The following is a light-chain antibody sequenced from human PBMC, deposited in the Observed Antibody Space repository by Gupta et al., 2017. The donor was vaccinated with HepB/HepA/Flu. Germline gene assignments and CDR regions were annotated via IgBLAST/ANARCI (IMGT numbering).Light chain of an antibody. V-gene: IGKV2-30*01. CDR2: QVS. CDR3: IQYTHWPAT. Sequence: VVLTQSPLSLPVTLGQPSSIACRSSQSVVVGDGNTYLTWSQPRAGQSPRRPIYQVSNRFSGVPDRSSGSGSVTDFTLKIIGVEAEAVGVYYFIQYTHWPATVGPGTKVEIK. CDR1: QSVVVGDGNTY. J-gene: IGKJ3*01.